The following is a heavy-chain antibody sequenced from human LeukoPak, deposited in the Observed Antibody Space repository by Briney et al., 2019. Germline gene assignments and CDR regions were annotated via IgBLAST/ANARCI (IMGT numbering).Heavy chain of an antibody. Sequence: PGRSLRLSCAAAGFTFSNYDMHWVRQAPGEGLGWVAVTSTDVSYNFYADFLGGRFTLSRDNSRNTLYLQMDSLRAEDTAVYYCAKGHVGALWGYFDYWGQGTLVTVSS. D-gene: IGHD1-26*01. CDR3: AKGHVGALWGYFDY. CDR1: GFTFSNYD. J-gene: IGHJ4*02. V-gene: IGHV3-30*18. CDR2: TSTDVSYN.